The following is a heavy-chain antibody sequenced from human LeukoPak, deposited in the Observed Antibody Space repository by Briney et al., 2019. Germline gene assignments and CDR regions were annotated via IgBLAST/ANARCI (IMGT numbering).Heavy chain of an antibody. D-gene: IGHD3-10*01. CDR1: GGTFSSYA. V-gene: IGHV1-69*01. J-gene: IGHJ5*02. Sequence: SVKVSCKASGGTFSSYAISWVRQAPGQGLEWMGGIIPIFGTANYAQKFQGRVTITADESTSTAYMELSSLRSEDTAVYYCARPLMYYYGSETYFWFDPWGQGTLVTVSS. CDR2: IIPIFGTA. CDR3: ARPLMYYYGSETYFWFDP.